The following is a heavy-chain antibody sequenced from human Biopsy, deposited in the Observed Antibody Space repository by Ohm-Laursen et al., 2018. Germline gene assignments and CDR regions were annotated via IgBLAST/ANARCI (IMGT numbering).Heavy chain of an antibody. CDR3: VHRRMTPSEFDY. CDR2: IYWDDDK. J-gene: IGHJ4*02. Sequence: TQTITLTCAFSGFSLTSRGEGVGWLRQPPGKAPEWLALIYWDDDKFYNPSLESRLTITKDTSKNQVLLIMTNMDPVDTATYFCVHRRMTPSEFDYWGQGTLVTVSS. CDR1: GFSLTSRGEG. V-gene: IGHV2-5*02.